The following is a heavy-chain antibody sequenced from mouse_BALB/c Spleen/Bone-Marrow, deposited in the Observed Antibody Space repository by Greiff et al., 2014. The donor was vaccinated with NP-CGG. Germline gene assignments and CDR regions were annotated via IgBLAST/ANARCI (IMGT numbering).Heavy chain of an antibody. CDR2: VTPYNGGT. J-gene: IGHJ3*01. CDR1: GYTFTDYY. Sequence: VQLQQPGPELVKPGASVKMSCKASGYTFTDYYMDWVKQSHGQSLEWIGHVTPYNGGTKYNQKFKDKATLTVDKSSSTAYMALNSLSSEDSAVYYTARFAYWGQGTPVTVSA. V-gene: IGHV1-34*02. CDR3: ARFAY.